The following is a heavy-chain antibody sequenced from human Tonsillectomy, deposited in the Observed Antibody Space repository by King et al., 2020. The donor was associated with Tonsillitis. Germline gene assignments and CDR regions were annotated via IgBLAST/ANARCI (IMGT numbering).Heavy chain of an antibody. CDR3: ARTRTPAAFDL. V-gene: IGHV1-18*04. CDR2: ISAYHGNT. J-gene: IGHJ3*01. D-gene: IGHD2-15*01. CDR1: GYSFTSYG. Sequence: QLVQSGPEVKKPGASVKVSCKASGYSFTSYGITWVRQAPGQGLEWMGWISAYHGNTSYTQKFQGRVTMTTDTSTSTAYMELRSLRSDDTAMYYCARTRTPAAFDLWGQGTMVTISS.